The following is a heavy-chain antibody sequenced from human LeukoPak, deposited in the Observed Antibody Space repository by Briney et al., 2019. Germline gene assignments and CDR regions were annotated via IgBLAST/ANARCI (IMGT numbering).Heavy chain of an antibody. CDR3: ARDGVGATQFDY. J-gene: IGHJ4*02. V-gene: IGHV1-69*05. Sequence: SVKVSCKASGGTFSSYAISWVRQAPGQGLGWMGRIIPIFGTANYAQKFQGRVTITTDESTSTAYMELSSLRSEDTAVYYCARDGVGATQFDYWGQGTLVTVSS. CDR1: GGTFSSYA. D-gene: IGHD1-26*01. CDR2: IIPIFGTA.